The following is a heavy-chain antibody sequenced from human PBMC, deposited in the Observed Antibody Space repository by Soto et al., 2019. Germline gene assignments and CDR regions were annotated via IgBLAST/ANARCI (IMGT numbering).Heavy chain of an antibody. Sequence: SETLSLTCAVYGGSFSGYYWSWIRQPPGKGLEWIGEINHSGSTNYNPSLKSRVTISVDTSKNQFSLKLSSVTAADTAVYYCARVSRNYDYIWGSYRYTDAFDIWGQGTMVTVSS. D-gene: IGHD3-16*02. CDR3: ARVSRNYDYIWGSYRYTDAFDI. V-gene: IGHV4-34*01. CDR1: GGSFSGYY. J-gene: IGHJ3*02. CDR2: INHSGST.